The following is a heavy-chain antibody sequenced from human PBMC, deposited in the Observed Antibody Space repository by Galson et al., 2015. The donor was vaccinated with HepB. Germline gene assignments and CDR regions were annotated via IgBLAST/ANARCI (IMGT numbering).Heavy chain of an antibody. V-gene: IGHV4-39*01. CDR1: GDSLSSSTYY. CDR2: VYNTGNT. D-gene: IGHD4-17*01. CDR3: ARPRDYGDRQYFQH. J-gene: IGHJ1*01. Sequence: ETLSLTCTVSGDSLSSSTYYWGWIRQPPGKGLEWIGSVYNTGNTYYNPSLKSRLTIFVDTSKNQFSLKLPSVTAADTAVYYCARPRDYGDRQYFQHWGQGTLVTVSS.